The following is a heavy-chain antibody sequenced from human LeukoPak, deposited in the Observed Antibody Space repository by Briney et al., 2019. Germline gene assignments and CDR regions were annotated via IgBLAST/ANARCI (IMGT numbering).Heavy chain of an antibody. D-gene: IGHD2-2*01. V-gene: IGHV1-69*05. J-gene: IGHJ5*02. CDR2: IIPIIGAA. CDR3: ARGGPGASDIVVVPAAIYRGNWFGP. CDR1: GGTFIRYA. Sequence: GASVKVSCKASGGTFIRYAISWVRQAPGQGLEWMGGIIPIIGAANYAQKFQGRVTITTDASTSTAYMELSSLRSEDTAVYYCARGGPGASDIVVVPAAIYRGNWFGPWGQGTLVTVSS.